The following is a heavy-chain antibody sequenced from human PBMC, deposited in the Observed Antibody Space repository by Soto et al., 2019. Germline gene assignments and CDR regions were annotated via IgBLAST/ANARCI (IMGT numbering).Heavy chain of an antibody. CDR2: ITGSGGDT. J-gene: IGHJ4*02. V-gene: IGHV3-23*01. D-gene: IGHD2-15*01. CDR3: AREDGGAPLDY. CDR1: GFMVGGYV. Sequence: LESGGGPVQPGGSLRLSCEAFGFMVGGYVMNWVRQAPGKGLEWVAAITGSGGDTDYADSVKGRFIISRDNSRNTVSLQMNSLRVEDTAVYYCAREDGGAPLDYWGQGTLVTVSS.